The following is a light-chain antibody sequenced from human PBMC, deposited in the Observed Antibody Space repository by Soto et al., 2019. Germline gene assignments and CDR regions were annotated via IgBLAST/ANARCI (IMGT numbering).Light chain of an antibody. CDR3: VASDENLSSRV. Sequence: QSVLTQPPSLCGTPGQTVTISCIGSRSNIGSAIVHWYQQVPGPAPKHLIYMNSQRPSGVPDRCSDSKSCTSACLVITGLRQEDEADYYCVASDENLSSRVFRGGTKLTVL. V-gene: IGLV1-47*01. J-gene: IGLJ3*02. CDR1: RSNIGSAI. CDR2: MNS.